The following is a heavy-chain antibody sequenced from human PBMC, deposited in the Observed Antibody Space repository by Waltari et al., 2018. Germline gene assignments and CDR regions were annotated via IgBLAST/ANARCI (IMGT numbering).Heavy chain of an antibody. CDR2: IYSGGNT. Sequence: EVQLVESGGNLIQPGGSLRLSCAASGFHVRTNVISWVRQAPGKGLEWVSIIYSGGNTYYAGSVKGRFTISRDNYKNMVYLEMNSLRAEDTAVYYCAKQSPSYTRGWYPLESWGPGTLVTVSP. CDR3: AKQSPSYTRGWYPLES. V-gene: IGHV3-53*01. CDR1: GFHVRTNV. J-gene: IGHJ4*02. D-gene: IGHD6-19*01.